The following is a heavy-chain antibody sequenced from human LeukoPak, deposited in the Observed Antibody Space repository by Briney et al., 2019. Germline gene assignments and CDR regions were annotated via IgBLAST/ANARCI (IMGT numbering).Heavy chain of an antibody. V-gene: IGHV3-7*01. CDR3: ARDLGTYYYDSSGNIDAFDI. CDR1: GFTFSSYW. Sequence: GGSLRLSCAASGFTFSSYWMSWVRQAPGKGLEWVANIKQDGSEKYYVDSVKGRFTISRDNAKKSLYLQVNSLRAEDTAVYYCARDLGTYYYDSSGNIDAFDIWGQGTMVTVSS. D-gene: IGHD3-22*01. J-gene: IGHJ3*02. CDR2: IKQDGSEK.